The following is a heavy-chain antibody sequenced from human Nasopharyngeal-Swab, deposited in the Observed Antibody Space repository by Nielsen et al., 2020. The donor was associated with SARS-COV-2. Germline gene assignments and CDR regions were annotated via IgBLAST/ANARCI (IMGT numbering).Heavy chain of an antibody. CDR2: ISGNGGET. J-gene: IGHJ4*02. CDR1: GFTFINYA. Sequence: GGSLRLSCAASGFTFINYAMSWVRQPPGKGLEWISLISGNGGETFYGDSVKGRFTISRENSKNIMYLQMNSLRAEDTAVYYCAKVPRPGFDSGPDYWGQGALVTVSS. V-gene: IGHV3-23*01. D-gene: IGHD6-19*01. CDR3: AKVPRPGFDSGPDY.